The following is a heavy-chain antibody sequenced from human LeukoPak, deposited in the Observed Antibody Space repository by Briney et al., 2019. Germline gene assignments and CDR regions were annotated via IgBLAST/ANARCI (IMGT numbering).Heavy chain of an antibody. Sequence: GGSLRLSCAASGFTFSSYEMNWVRQAPGKGLEWVSYISSGGGGIFYADSEKGRFTISRDNAKNSLHLQMNSLRAEDTAVYYCARDGASHPSIYYFDYWGQGTLVTVSS. J-gene: IGHJ4*02. V-gene: IGHV3-48*03. CDR2: ISSGGGGI. CDR1: GFTFSSYE. CDR3: ARDGASHPSIYYFDY. D-gene: IGHD4-17*01.